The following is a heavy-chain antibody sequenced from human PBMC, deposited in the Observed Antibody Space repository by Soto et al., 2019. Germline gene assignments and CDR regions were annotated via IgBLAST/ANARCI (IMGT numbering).Heavy chain of an antibody. J-gene: IGHJ4*02. CDR3: AKGGGYYDSSGYYPLFDY. Sequence: LRLSCAASGFTFSSYAMSWVRQAPGKGLEWVSAISGSGGSTYYADSVKGRFTISRDNSKNTLYLQMNSLRAEDTAVYYCAKGGGYYDSSGYYPLFDYWGQGTLVTVSS. CDR2: ISGSGGST. D-gene: IGHD3-22*01. CDR1: GFTFSSYA. V-gene: IGHV3-23*01.